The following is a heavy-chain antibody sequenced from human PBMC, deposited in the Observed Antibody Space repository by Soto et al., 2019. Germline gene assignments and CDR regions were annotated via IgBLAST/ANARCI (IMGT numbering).Heavy chain of an antibody. CDR1: RFTFSNYA. D-gene: IGHD3-3*01. Sequence: GGSLRLSCADSRFTFSNYAMSWVRQAPGKGLEWVSGISGGGGRTFYADSVKGRFTISRDNSKNTLYLQMDSLRAEDTAVYYCANRYDFWSGYYTGDAFDIWGKGKMVTVSS. J-gene: IGHJ3*02. CDR2: ISGGGGRT. V-gene: IGHV3-23*01. CDR3: ANRYDFWSGYYTGDAFDI.